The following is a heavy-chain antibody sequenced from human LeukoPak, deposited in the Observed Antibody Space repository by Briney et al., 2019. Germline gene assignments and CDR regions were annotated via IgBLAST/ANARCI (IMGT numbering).Heavy chain of an antibody. CDR2: INWNGGNT. CDR3: ARAPGVRYYYYMDV. J-gene: IGHJ6*03. CDR1: GFTSSHYA. Sequence: GGSLRLSCAASGFTSSHYAMHWVRQAPGKGLEWVSGINWNGGNTGYADSVKGRFTISRDNVKNSLYLQMNSLRAEDTALYYCARAPGVRYYYYMDVWGKGTTVTVSS. V-gene: IGHV3-20*04. D-gene: IGHD2-8*01.